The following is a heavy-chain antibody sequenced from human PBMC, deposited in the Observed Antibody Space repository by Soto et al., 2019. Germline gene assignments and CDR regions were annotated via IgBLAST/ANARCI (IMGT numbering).Heavy chain of an antibody. Sequence: PGGSLRLSCAASGFTFSDYYMSWIRQAPGKGLEWVSYISSSGSTVYYADSVKGRFTISRDNAKNSLYLQMNSLRAEDTAVYYCARDSQVVVTAIDYYYGMDVWGQGTTVTVSS. CDR3: ARDSQVVVTAIDYYYGMDV. CDR1: GFTFSDYY. D-gene: IGHD2-21*02. CDR2: ISSSGSTV. J-gene: IGHJ6*02. V-gene: IGHV3-11*01.